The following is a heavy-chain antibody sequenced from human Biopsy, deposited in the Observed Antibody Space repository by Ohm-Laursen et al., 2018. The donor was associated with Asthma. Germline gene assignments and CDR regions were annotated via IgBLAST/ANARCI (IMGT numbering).Heavy chain of an antibody. J-gene: IGHJ4*02. CDR2: MYHSGRT. CDR3: ARRGGLERYFDY. D-gene: IGHD3-16*01. V-gene: IGHV4-30-2*05. CDR1: GGSVSSGNNS. Sequence: TLSLTCAVSGGSVSSGNNSWTWIRQPPGKGLEWIGYMYHSGRTNYNPSLKSRVAISLGTSKNQFSLKLSSVTAADTAVYFCARRGGLERYFDYWGQGTLVTVSS.